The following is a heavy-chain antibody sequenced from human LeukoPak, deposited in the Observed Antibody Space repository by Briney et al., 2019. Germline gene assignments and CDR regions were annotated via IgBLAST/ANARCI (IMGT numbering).Heavy chain of an antibody. CDR2: ITTGRGET. V-gene: IGHV1-3*03. CDR1: GYTFTDYA. J-gene: IGHJ4*02. CDR3: ARGGQQWRGGNYFDS. D-gene: IGHD6-19*01. Sequence: AASVKVSCKASGYTFTDYALHWVRQAPGQSLEWMGWITTGRGETRYSQDFQRRITLTRDKSANTVYMDLSDLTSEDTAIYYCARGGQQWRGGNYFDSWGQGTLVAVSS.